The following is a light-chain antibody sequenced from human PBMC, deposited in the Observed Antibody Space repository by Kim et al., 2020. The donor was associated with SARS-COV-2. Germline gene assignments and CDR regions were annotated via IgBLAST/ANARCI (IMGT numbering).Light chain of an antibody. CDR2: GAS. J-gene: IGKJ1*01. V-gene: IGKV3-15*01. Sequence: SPGERATLACRASQSVSSNLAWYQQKPGQAPRLLIYGASTRAIGIPARFSGSGSGTEFTLTISSLQSEDFAVYYCQQYNSWPPWTFGQGTKVDIK. CDR3: QQYNSWPPWT. CDR1: QSVSSN.